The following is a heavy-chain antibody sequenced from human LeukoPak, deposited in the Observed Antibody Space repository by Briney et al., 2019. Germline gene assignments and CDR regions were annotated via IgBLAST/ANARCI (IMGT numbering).Heavy chain of an antibody. CDR1: GYKLTNNW. V-gene: IGHV5-51*01. D-gene: IGHD6-13*01. Sequence: GESLKISCKIPGYKLTNNWIGWLRQVPGKGRDWMGLIYPGYSDAKYSPSFQGQVTLSVDASISTAYLQLSGLRASDTAIYYCVRFALTSSLDHWGQGTLVTVSS. J-gene: IGHJ5*02. CDR3: VRFALTSSLDH. CDR2: IYPGYSDA.